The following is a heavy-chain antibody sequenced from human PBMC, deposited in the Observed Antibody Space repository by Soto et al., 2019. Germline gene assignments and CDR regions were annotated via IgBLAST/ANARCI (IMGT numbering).Heavy chain of an antibody. J-gene: IGHJ4*02. V-gene: IGHV2-5*02. CDR1: GFSLSTSGVG. CDR3: AHKSFLTGYWSGGDFDY. Sequence: QITLKESGPTLVQPTQTLTLTCTFSGFSLSTSGVGVGWIRQPPGKALEWLALIYWDDDKRCSPSLKGKLSITKDTSKNQMVLTMTSMDAGDTATYDCAHKSFLTGYWSGGDFDYWGQGTLVTVSS. CDR2: IYWDDDK. D-gene: IGHD3-9*01.